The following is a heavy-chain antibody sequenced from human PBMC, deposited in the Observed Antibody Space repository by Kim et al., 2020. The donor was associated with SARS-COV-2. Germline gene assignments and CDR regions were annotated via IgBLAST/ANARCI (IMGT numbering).Heavy chain of an antibody. V-gene: IGHV1-18*04. J-gene: IGHJ4*02. CDR2: ISAYNGNT. CDR3: AGARDEYYYDSSGYYYFDY. CDR1: GYTFTSYG. D-gene: IGHD3-22*01. Sequence: ASVKVSCKASGYTFTSYGISWVRQAPGQGLEWMGWISAYNGNTNYAQKLQGRVTMTTDTSTSTAYMELRSLRSDDTAVYYCAGARDEYYYDSSGYYYFDYWGQGTLVTVSS.